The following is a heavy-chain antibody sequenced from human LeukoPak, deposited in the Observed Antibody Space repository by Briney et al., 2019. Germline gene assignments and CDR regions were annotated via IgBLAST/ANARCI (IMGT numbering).Heavy chain of an antibody. CDR3: GRGHGIVGP. D-gene: IGHD1-26*01. J-gene: IGHJ5*02. CDR1: GGSISRYY. CDR2: IYYSGST. V-gene: IGHV4-59*01. Sequence: SETLSLTCTVSGGSISRYYWSWIRQPPGKGLEWLGYIYYSGSTDYNPSLKSRVTISIDTSKNQFSLKLSSVTAADTAVYYCGRGHGIVGPWGQGTLVTVSS.